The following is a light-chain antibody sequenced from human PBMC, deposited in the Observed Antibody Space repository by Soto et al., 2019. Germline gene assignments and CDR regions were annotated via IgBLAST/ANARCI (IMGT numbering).Light chain of an antibody. Sequence: EIVVTQSPGTLSLSPGERATLSCRASQSVNSNYVAWYQQKPGQTPRLLIYGASNRATGIPDRFSGSGSGTDFTLTISRLEPEDSAVYYCQQHSSSAWTFGQGTRVEI. V-gene: IGKV3-20*01. CDR2: GAS. CDR1: QSVNSNY. J-gene: IGKJ1*01. CDR3: QQHSSSAWT.